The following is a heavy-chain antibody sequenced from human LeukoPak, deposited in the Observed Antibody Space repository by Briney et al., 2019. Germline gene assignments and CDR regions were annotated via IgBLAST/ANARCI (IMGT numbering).Heavy chain of an antibody. V-gene: IGHV3-23*01. D-gene: IGHD2/OR15-2a*01. CDR2: IGSDGGNT. Sequence: PGGSLRLSCAASGFTFSTYGMSWVRQAPGKGLEWVSSIGSDGGNTYYTDSVKGRFTMSRDNSKNTLYLQLNSLRAEDTAVYYCARDRAFPNDVFDIWGQGTMVSVSS. CDR3: ARDRAFPNDVFDI. J-gene: IGHJ3*02. CDR1: GFTFSTYG.